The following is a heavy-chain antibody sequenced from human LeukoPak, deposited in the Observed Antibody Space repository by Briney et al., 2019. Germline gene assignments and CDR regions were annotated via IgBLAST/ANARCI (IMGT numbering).Heavy chain of an antibody. Sequence: GGSLRLSCAASGLTVSSTYMSWVRQTPGKGLEWVSVIYSGGSTYYADSVKGRFTISRDNSKNTLYLQMNRLRAEDTAVYYCARDLLEWYFDYWGQGTLVTVSS. CDR3: ARDLLEWYFDY. CDR1: GLTVSSTY. D-gene: IGHD3-3*01. CDR2: IYSGGST. J-gene: IGHJ4*02. V-gene: IGHV3-66*01.